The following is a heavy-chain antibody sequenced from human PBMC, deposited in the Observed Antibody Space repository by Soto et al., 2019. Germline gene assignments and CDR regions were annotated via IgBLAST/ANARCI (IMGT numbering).Heavy chain of an antibody. J-gene: IGHJ6*03. Sequence: EVQLADSGGGLAQPGGSLRLSSAASGFTLSGYAMDWVRQAPGKGLEYFSGISSNGAGTYYANSVQGRFTISRHNDKNPVYLQMGSLRPEAMAVYYCARRARPNFYYMDVWGKGTTVTVSS. D-gene: IGHD6-6*01. CDR1: GFTLSGYA. CDR3: ARRARPNFYYMDV. CDR2: ISSNGAGT. V-gene: IGHV3-64*01.